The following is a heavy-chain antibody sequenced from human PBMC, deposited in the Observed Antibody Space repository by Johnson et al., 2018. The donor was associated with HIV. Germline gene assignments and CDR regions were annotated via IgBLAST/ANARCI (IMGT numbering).Heavy chain of an antibody. D-gene: IGHD6-19*01. CDR2: INSDGSST. CDR3: ARAIDQGYSSGWSSDVYDI. J-gene: IGHJ3*02. CDR1: GFTFSSHW. Sequence: VQLVESGGGLVQPGGSLRLSCAASGFTFSSHWMHWVHQPPGKGLVWVSRINSDGSSTSYADSVKGRFTISRDNAKNTLYLQMNSLRVEDTAVYYCARAIDQGYSSGWSSDVYDIWGQGTMVTVSA. V-gene: IGHV3-74*01.